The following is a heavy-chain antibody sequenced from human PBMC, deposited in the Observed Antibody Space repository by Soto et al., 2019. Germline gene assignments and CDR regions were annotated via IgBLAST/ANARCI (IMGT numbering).Heavy chain of an antibody. Sequence: ASVKVSCKASGYTFTSYAMHWVRQAPGQRLEWMGWINAGNGNTKYSQKFQGRVTITRDTSASTAYMELSSLRSEDTAVYYCARDGTVTTWFDPWGQGTLVNVSS. J-gene: IGHJ5*02. D-gene: IGHD4-4*01. V-gene: IGHV1-3*01. CDR3: ARDGTVTTWFDP. CDR1: GYTFTSYA. CDR2: INAGNGNT.